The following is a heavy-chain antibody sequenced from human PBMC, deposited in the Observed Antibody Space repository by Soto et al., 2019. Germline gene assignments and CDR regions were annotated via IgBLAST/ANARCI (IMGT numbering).Heavy chain of an antibody. D-gene: IGHD2-2*01. CDR2: MNPNNVNT. Sequence: ASVKVSCNASGYTFISYDISWVRQATGQGLEWMGWMNPNNVNTVYAQKFQGRLTLTRDTSTSTAYMELSSLRSEDTAVYYWARVSWEYCSSTGCYPDFWGQGTLVTVSS. V-gene: IGHV1-8*01. CDR1: GYTFISYD. CDR3: ARVSWEYCSSTGCYPDF. J-gene: IGHJ4*02.